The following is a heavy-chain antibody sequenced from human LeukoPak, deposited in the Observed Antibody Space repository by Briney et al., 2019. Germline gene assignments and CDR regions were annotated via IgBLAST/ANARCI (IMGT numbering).Heavy chain of an antibody. D-gene: IGHD3-22*01. Sequence: SETLSLTCSVSGGSISSYYWSRIRQPPGKRLEWIGYIYSGSTNYNPSLKSRVTISVDTSKNQFSLKLTSVTAADTAMYYCARKSSGWFDYWGQGTLVTVSS. V-gene: IGHV4-59*01. CDR3: ARKSSGWFDY. CDR1: GGSISSYY. J-gene: IGHJ4*02. CDR2: IYSGST.